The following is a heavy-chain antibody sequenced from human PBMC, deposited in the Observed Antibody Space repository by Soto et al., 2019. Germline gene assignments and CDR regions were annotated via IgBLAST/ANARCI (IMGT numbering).Heavy chain of an antibody. CDR3: ARKDIVVVPAAIHYGMDV. J-gene: IGHJ6*02. Sequence: QVQLVQSGAEVKKPGSSVKVSCKASGGTFSSYAISWVQQAPGQGLEWMGGIIPIFGTANYAQKFQGRVTITADKSTSTAYMELSSLRSEDTAVYYCARKDIVVVPAAIHYGMDVWGQGTTVTVSS. D-gene: IGHD2-2*02. V-gene: IGHV1-69*06. CDR1: GGTFSSYA. CDR2: IIPIFGTA.